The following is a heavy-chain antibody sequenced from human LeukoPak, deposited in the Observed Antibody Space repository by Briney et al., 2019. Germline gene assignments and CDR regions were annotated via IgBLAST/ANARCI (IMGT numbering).Heavy chain of an antibody. V-gene: IGHV4-59*01. CDR1: GGSLTGYY. CDR2: IFYSGNT. Sequence: SETLSLTCTVSGGSLTGYYWSWIRQPPGEGLEWIGYIFYSGNTNYNPSLKSRLTISVDTSGNQFSLKVNSVTAADTAVYYCARGGTTHLYPFDIWGQGTLVTVSS. J-gene: IGHJ3*02. D-gene: IGHD3-16*01. CDR3: ARGGTTHLYPFDI.